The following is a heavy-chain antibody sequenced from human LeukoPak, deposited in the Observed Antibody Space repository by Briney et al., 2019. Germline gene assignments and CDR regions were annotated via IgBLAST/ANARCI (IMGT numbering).Heavy chain of an antibody. CDR3: ASVKVVESTVTYFDY. Sequence: PSETLSLTCTVSGGSISSYYWSWIRQPPGKGLEWIGYIYYSGSTNYNPSLKSRVTISVDTSKNQFSLKLSSVTAADTAVYYCASVKVVESTVTYFDYWGQGTLVTVSS. CDR1: GGSISSYY. CDR2: IYYSGST. J-gene: IGHJ4*02. V-gene: IGHV4-59*01. D-gene: IGHD4-17*01.